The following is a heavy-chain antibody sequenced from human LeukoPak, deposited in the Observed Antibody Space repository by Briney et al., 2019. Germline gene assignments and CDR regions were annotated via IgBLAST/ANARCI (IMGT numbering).Heavy chain of an antibody. Sequence: GGSLRLSCAASGFTFSSYSMNWVRQAPGKGLEWVSYISSSSSTIYYADSVKGRFTISRDNAKNSLCLQMNSLRAEDTAVYYCARDEDDYVWGSYTHAFDIWGQGTMVTVSS. CDR1: GFTFSSYS. J-gene: IGHJ3*02. D-gene: IGHD3-16*01. V-gene: IGHV3-48*01. CDR3: ARDEDDYVWGSYTHAFDI. CDR2: ISSSSSTI.